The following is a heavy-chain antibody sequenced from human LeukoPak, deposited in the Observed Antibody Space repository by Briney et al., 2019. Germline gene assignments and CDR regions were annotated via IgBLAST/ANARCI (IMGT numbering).Heavy chain of an antibody. J-gene: IGHJ5*02. Sequence: SETLSLTCTVSGGSISSSSYYWGWIRQPPGKGLEWIGDISYSGSTYYNPSLKSRVTISVDTPKNQFSLKLSSVTATDTAVYYCASGGSSSWYRWFDPWGQGTLVTVSS. V-gene: IGHV4-39*01. CDR1: GGSISSSSYY. CDR2: ISYSGST. D-gene: IGHD6-13*01. CDR3: ASGGSSSWYRWFDP.